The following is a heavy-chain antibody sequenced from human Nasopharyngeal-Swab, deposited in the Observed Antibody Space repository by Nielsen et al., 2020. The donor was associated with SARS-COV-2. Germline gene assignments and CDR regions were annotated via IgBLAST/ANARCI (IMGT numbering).Heavy chain of an antibody. J-gene: IGHJ6*02. CDR1: GYTFTGYY. Sequence: ASVKVSCKASGYTFTGYYMHWVRQAPGQGLEWMGRVNPNSGGTNYAQKFQGRVTMTRDTSISTAYMELSRLRSDDTAVYYCASGWYYYYGMDVWGQGTTVTVSS. V-gene: IGHV1-2*06. CDR2: VNPNSGGT. CDR3: ASGWYYYYGMDV. D-gene: IGHD6-19*01.